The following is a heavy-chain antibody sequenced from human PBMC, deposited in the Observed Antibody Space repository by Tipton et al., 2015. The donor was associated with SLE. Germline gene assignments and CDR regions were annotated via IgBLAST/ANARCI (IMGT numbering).Heavy chain of an antibody. D-gene: IGHD4-17*01. CDR1: GGSFSGYY. V-gene: IGHV4-34*01. J-gene: IGHJ2*01. CDR2: TNNSGSKT. Sequence: LRLSCRVYGGSFSGYYWTWIRHSPGKGLEWIGETNNSGSKTNYKPSLESRVTIVVDMSKNQFSLRLTSVTAADTAVYYCARLGRDGDYENDWYFDFWGRGTLVTVSS. CDR3: ARLGRDGDYENDWYFDF.